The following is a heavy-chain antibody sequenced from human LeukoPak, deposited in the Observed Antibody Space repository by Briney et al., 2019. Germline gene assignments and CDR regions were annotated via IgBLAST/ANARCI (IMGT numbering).Heavy chain of an antibody. J-gene: IGHJ4*02. D-gene: IGHD3-16*02. Sequence: GGSLRLSCAASGFTFSNYAMSWVRQAPGEGLEWVSSISDNGGGTYYADSVKGRFTISRDNSKNTLFLQMNSLRAEDTAVYDCARDHDYVWGSYLLSPSYYFDYWGQGTLVTVSS. V-gene: IGHV3-23*01. CDR2: ISDNGGGT. CDR3: ARDHDYVWGSYLLSPSYYFDY. CDR1: GFTFSNYA.